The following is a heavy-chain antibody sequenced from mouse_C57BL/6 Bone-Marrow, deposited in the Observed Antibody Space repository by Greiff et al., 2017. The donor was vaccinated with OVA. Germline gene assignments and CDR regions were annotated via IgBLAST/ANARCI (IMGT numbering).Heavy chain of an antibody. CDR2: IHPSDSDT. D-gene: IGHD2-10*01. CDR3: AIPYYGNHWYFDV. J-gene: IGHJ1*03. V-gene: IGHV1-74*01. Sequence: QQRPGQGLEWIGRIHPSDSDTNYNQKFKGKATLTVDKSSSTAYMQLSSLTSEDSAVYYCAIPYYGNHWYFDVWGTGTTVTVSS.